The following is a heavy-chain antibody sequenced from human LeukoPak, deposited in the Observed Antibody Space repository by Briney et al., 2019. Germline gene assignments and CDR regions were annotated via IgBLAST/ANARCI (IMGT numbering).Heavy chain of an antibody. CDR2: IHTNGSST. D-gene: IGHD1-26*01. J-gene: IGHJ6*03. CDR3: ARSTSHYYYYYMDV. CDR1: GFTFSNYW. Sequence: GGSLRLSCAASGFTFSNYWMHWVRQAPGKGLLWVARIHTNGSSTSYADSVKGRFTISRDNARNTLYLQMNSLRAEDTAVYYCARSTSHYYYYYMDVWGKGTTVTISS. V-gene: IGHV3-74*01.